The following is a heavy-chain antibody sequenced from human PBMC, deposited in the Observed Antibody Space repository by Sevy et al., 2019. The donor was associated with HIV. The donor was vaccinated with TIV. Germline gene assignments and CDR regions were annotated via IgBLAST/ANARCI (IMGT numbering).Heavy chain of an antibody. V-gene: IGHV3-21*01. CDR2: ISSSSNYI. D-gene: IGHD3-10*01. J-gene: IGHJ4*02. CDR3: ARDPRNYYGSGGDY. CDR1: GFSFDSYG. Sequence: GGSLRLSCAVSGFSFDSYGMTWVRQAPGKGLEWVSSISSSSNYIYYADSVKGRFTISRDNAKNSLYLQMNSLRAEDTAVYYCARDPRNYYGSGGDYWGQGTLVTVSS.